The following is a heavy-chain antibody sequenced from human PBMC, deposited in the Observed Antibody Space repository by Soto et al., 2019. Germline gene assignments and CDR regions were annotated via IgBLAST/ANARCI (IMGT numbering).Heavy chain of an antibody. Sequence: GASVKVSYKASGYTFTSYDINWVRQATGQGLEWMGWMNPNSGNTGYAQKFQGRVTMTRNTSISTAYMELSSLRSEDTAVYYCARVPAAIDYYSYYMDVWGKGPTVTVSS. V-gene: IGHV1-8*01. J-gene: IGHJ6*03. CDR2: MNPNSGNT. CDR1: GYTFTSYD. D-gene: IGHD2-2*01. CDR3: ARVPAAIDYYSYYMDV.